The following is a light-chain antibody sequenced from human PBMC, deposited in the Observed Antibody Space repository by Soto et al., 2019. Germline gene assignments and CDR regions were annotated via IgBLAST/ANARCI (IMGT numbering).Light chain of an antibody. V-gene: IGKV3-20*01. CDR2: GAS. Sequence: EIVLTQSPGTLSLSPGERATLSCRASQSVSSTYLAWYQQRPGQAPRGLMFGASSRATSIPDRFSGSGSGTYFTLTISRLETEDSAVYYCQQYASSSYTFGQGTKLEI. CDR1: QSVSSTY. CDR3: QQYASSSYT. J-gene: IGKJ2*01.